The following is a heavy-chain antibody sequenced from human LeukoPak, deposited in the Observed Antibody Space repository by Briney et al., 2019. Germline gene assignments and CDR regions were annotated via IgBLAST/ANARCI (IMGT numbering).Heavy chain of an antibody. Sequence: ASVRVSCRTSGYIFTNYGVSWVRQAPGQGLEWMGWINVYNGHTIYAQEFQGRVTLTTDTSTSTAHMDLRSLRSDDTAVYYCVRDSDHAPDYWGQGTLVTVSS. J-gene: IGHJ4*02. CDR2: INVYNGHT. V-gene: IGHV1-18*01. CDR1: GYIFTNYG. CDR3: VRDSDHAPDY. D-gene: IGHD3-10*01.